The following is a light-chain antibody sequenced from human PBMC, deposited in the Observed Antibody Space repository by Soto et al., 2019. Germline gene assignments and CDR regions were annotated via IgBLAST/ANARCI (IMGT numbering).Light chain of an antibody. CDR3: QQYGRSPLT. Sequence: EIVLTQSPGTLSLSPGERATLSCRASQSVSRSLAWYQQKPGQAPRLLIYGASSRATGIPDRFSTSGSGTDFTLTISRLEPEDFAVYYCQQYGRSPLTFGGGTKVEIK. CDR2: GAS. CDR1: QSVSRS. J-gene: IGKJ4*01. V-gene: IGKV3-20*01.